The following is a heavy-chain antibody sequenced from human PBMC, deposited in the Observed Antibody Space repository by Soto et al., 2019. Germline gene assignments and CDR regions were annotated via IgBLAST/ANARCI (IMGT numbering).Heavy chain of an antibody. Sequence: QVQLVESGGGVVQPGRSLRLSCTASGFPFSSYGMHWVRQAPGKGLEWVAVMSYDGSKKYYADSAKGRLTISKDNSKNXLYLQMNSLRAEDTAVYYCTNGCYGSTCSSGYFQHWGQGTLVTVSS. CDR2: MSYDGSKK. CDR1: GFPFSSYG. J-gene: IGHJ1*01. D-gene: IGHD2-2*01. CDR3: TNGCYGSTCSSGYFQH. V-gene: IGHV3-30*18.